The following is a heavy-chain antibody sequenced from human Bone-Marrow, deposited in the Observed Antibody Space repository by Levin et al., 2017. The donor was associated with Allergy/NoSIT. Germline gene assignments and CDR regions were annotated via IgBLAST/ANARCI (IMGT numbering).Heavy chain of an antibody. CDR2: IKQDGSEK. Sequence: PGGSLRLSCAASGFTFSSYWMSWVRQAPGKGLEWVANIKQDGSEKYYVDSVKGRFTISRDNAKNSLYLQMNSLRAEDTAVYYCARDTPTTSSSWYYYYYGMDVWGQGTTVTVSS. CDR3: ARDTPTTSSSWYYYYYGMDV. CDR1: GFTFSSYW. J-gene: IGHJ6*02. V-gene: IGHV3-7*01. D-gene: IGHD6-13*01.